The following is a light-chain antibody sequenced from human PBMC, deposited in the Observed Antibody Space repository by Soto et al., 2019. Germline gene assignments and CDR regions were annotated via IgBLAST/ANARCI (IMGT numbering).Light chain of an antibody. CDR1: QNVNSNH. Sequence: EIVLTQSPGTLSLSPGERATLSCRASQNVNSNHIAWYQQKPGQAPRLLIYGPSSRATGIPDRFSGSGSGTDFTLAIRRLEPEDFAVYYCQLYGISPHFGQGTRLEIK. V-gene: IGKV3-20*01. J-gene: IGKJ5*01. CDR3: QLYGISPH. CDR2: GPS.